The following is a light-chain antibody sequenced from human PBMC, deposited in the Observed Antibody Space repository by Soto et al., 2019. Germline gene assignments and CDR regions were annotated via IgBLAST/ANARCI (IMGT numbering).Light chain of an antibody. Sequence: DIVMTPSPDSLAVSLGERATINCKSSQSVLSSSNNKNYLAWYQQKPGQPPTLLIYWASTRESGVPDRFSGSGSGPDFSLTISSLQAEDVAVYYCHQYHSMPRTFGPGTKVDIK. V-gene: IGKV4-1*01. J-gene: IGKJ3*01. CDR2: WAS. CDR1: QSVLSSSNNKNY. CDR3: HQYHSMPRT.